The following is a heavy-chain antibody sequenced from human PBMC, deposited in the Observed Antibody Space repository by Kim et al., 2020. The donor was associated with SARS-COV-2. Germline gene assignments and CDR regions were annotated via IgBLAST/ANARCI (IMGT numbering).Heavy chain of an antibody. CDR3: TGGSSGPEDAFDI. D-gene: IGHD3-22*01. J-gene: IGHJ3*02. Sequence: YNPSLKSRVTISVDTSKNQFSLKLSSVTAADTAVYYCTGGSSGPEDAFDIWGQGTMVTVSS. V-gene: IGHV4-31*02.